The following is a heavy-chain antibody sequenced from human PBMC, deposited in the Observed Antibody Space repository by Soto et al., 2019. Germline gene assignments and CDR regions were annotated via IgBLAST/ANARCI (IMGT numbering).Heavy chain of an antibody. D-gene: IGHD4-17*01. J-gene: IGHJ6*02. V-gene: IGHV1-69*01. CDR2: IIPIFGTA. CDR3: ATGEGVYAVTPKTGMDV. CDR1: GGTFSSYA. Sequence: QVQLVQSGAEVKKPGSSVKVSCKASGGTFSSYAISGVRQAPGQGLEWLGGIIPIFGTANYAQKFQGRVTITADESTSTADMELSSRRSGDTAVYYGATGEGVYAVTPKTGMDVWGQGTKVTVSS.